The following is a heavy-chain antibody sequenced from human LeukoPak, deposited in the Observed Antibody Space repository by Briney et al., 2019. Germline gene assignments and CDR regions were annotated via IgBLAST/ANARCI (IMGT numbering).Heavy chain of an antibody. D-gene: IGHD3-3*01. CDR2: ISYDGSNK. CDR3: AKERLRFLEWLFDD. Sequence: GGALRLSCAGSGCTFIRCGMHWVGQAPGKGLAGVAVISYDGSNKYYADSVKGRFTNSRDNSKNTLYLQMNSLRAEDSAVYYCAKERLRFLEWLFDDWGQGTLVTVSS. CDR1: GCTFIRCG. J-gene: IGHJ4*02. V-gene: IGHV3-30*18.